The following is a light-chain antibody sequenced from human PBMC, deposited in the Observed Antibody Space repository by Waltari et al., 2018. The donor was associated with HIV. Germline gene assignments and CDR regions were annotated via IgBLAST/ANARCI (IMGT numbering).Light chain of an antibody. Sequence: SHVLTQPPSVSVAPGQTARITCGGNNIGSKSVHWYQQKPGQAPVLVVYDDSDRPSGIPERFSGSNSGNTATLTISRDEAGDEADYYCQVWDSSSDHVVFGGGTKLTVL. CDR1: NIGSKS. CDR2: DDS. J-gene: IGLJ2*01. V-gene: IGLV3-21*02. CDR3: QVWDSSSDHVV.